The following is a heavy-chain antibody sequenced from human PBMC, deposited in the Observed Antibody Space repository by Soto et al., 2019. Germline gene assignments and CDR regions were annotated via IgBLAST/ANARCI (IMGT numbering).Heavy chain of an antibody. CDR1: GYTFTAYA. V-gene: IGHV1-3*05. J-gene: IGHJ4*02. CDR3: ARSAISPYGGLIGPFDY. CDR2: INPGNGNT. D-gene: IGHD3-16*02. Sequence: QVQLVQSGGEEKKPGASVKVSCEASGYTFTAYAIHWLRQAPGQRLEWMAWINPGNGNTKYSQKFLGRVSITRDTSASTAYLELGSLRSEDTAVYYWARSAISPYGGLIGPFDYWGQGNLVTVSS.